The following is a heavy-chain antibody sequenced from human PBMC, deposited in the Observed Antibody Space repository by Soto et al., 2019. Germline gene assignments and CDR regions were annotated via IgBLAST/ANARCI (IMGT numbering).Heavy chain of an antibody. CDR1: GGSFSGYY. CDR3: ARGGDYGDYSFLYYYYYYMDV. V-gene: IGHV4-34*01. J-gene: IGHJ6*03. CDR2: INHSGST. Sequence: SETLSLTCAVYGGSFSGYYWSWIRQPPGKGLEWIGEINHSGSTNYNPSLKSRVTISVDTSKNQFSLKLSSVTAADTAVYCCARGGDYGDYSFLYYYYYYMDVWGKGTTVTVSS. D-gene: IGHD4-17*01.